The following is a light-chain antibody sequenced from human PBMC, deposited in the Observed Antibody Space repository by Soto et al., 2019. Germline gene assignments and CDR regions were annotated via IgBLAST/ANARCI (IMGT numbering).Light chain of an antibody. J-gene: IGKJ4*01. CDR2: AAS. V-gene: IGKV1-39*01. Sequence: DVQMTQSPSSLSASVGDRVTISCRSSQNIGTHLNWYQHKPGRAPKLLIYAASTLHSEGPARFSGSGSGTAFTLTLSGLQPEDFATYSCQQSHSAPLTFGGGTKVEIK. CDR3: QQSHSAPLT. CDR1: QNIGTH.